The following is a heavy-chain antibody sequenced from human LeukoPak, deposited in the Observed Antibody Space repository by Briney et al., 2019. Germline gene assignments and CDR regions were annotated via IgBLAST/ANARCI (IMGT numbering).Heavy chain of an antibody. J-gene: IGHJ6*02. CDR1: EFTVSSNY. D-gene: IGHD3-10*01. V-gene: IGHV3-53*01. CDR2: IYSGRST. Sequence: GSLRLSCAASEFTVSSNYMTWVRQAPGKGLEWVSVIYSGRSTYYADSVQGRFTISRDDSKNTLYLQMNSLRAEDTAVYYCARDATMVRGVTRYYYGMDVWGQGTTVTVSS. CDR3: ARDATMVRGVTRYYYGMDV.